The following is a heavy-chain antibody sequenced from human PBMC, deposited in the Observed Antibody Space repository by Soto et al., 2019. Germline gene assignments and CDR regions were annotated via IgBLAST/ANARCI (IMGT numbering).Heavy chain of an antibody. V-gene: IGHV3-33*01. CDR3: AREGVIAAAGTNYYYYYMDV. CDR1: GFTFSSYG. D-gene: IGHD6-13*01. Sequence: QVQLVESGGGVVQPGRSLRLSCAASGFTFSSYGMHWVRQAPGKGLEWVAVIWYDGSNKYYADSVKGRFTISRDNSKNTLYLQMNRLRAEDTAVYYCAREGVIAAAGTNYYYYYMDVWGKWTTVTVSS. J-gene: IGHJ6*03. CDR2: IWYDGSNK.